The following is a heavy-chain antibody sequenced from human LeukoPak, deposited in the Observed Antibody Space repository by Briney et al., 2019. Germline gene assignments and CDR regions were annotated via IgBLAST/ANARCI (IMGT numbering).Heavy chain of an antibody. V-gene: IGHV1-46*01. D-gene: IGHD3-22*01. CDR2: INPSGGST. CDR3: ARGIGSRYYSPKKSGLDY. J-gene: IGHJ4*02. Sequence: ASVKVSCKASGYTFTSYYMHWVRQAPGQGLEWMGIINPSGGSTSYAQKFQGRVTMTRDTSTSTVYMELSSLRSEDTAVYYCARGIGSRYYSPKKSGLDYWGQGPLVSVSS. CDR1: GYTFTSYY.